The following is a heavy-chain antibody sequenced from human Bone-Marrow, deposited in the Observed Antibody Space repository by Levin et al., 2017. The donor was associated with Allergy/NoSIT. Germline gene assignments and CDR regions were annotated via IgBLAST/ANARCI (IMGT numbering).Heavy chain of an antibody. V-gene: IGHV3-66*03. D-gene: IGHD2-15*01. CDR1: GFTVSSNY. CDR2: IYSCGST. Sequence: PGGSLRLSCAASGFTVSSNYMSWVRQAPGKGLEWVSVIYSCGSTYYADSVKGRFTISRDNAKNSLYLQMNSLRAEDTAVYYCASPIGYCSGGSCYSIYYYYGMDVWGQGTTVTVSS. CDR3: ASPIGYCSGGSCYSIYYYYGMDV. J-gene: IGHJ6*02.